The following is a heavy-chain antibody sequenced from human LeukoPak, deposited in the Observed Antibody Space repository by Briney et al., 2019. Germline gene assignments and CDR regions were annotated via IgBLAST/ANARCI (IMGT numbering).Heavy chain of an antibody. Sequence: SETLSLTCAVYGGSFSGYYWSWIRQPPGKGLEWIGEINHSGSTNYNPSLKSRVTISVDTSKNQFSLKLSSVTAADTAVYYCARHRVVVAAISRGRFDYWGQGTLVTVSS. CDR3: ARHRVVVAAISRGRFDY. CDR2: INHSGST. CDR1: GGSFSGYY. D-gene: IGHD2-15*01. V-gene: IGHV4-34*01. J-gene: IGHJ4*02.